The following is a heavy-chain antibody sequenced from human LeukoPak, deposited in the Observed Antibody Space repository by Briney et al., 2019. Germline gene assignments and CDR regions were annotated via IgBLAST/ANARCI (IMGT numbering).Heavy chain of an antibody. CDR1: GGTFSSYA. D-gene: IGHD3-3*01. J-gene: IGHJ6*03. Sequence: SVKVSCKASGGTFSSYAISWVRQAPGQGLEWMGGIIPIFGTANYAQKFQGRVTITADKSTSTAYMELSSLRSEDTAVYYCARARITIFGVVIHYYYYYMDVWGKGTTVTVSS. V-gene: IGHV1-69*06. CDR3: ARARITIFGVVIHYYYYYMDV. CDR2: IIPIFGTA.